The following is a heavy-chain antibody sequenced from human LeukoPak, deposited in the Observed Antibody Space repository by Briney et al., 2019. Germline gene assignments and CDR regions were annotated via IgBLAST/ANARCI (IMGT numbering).Heavy chain of an antibody. CDR3: ARIRDGYNDAYDI. V-gene: IGHV1-46*01. D-gene: IGHD5-24*01. J-gene: IGHJ3*02. CDR2: INPGGDNT. CDR1: GYTFTGYY. Sequence: ASVKVSCKTSGYTFTGYYMHWVRQAPGQGLEWMGLINPGGDNTNYAQNFQGRVTMTRDTSASTVYMELSSLRSEDTAIYYCARIRDGYNDAYDIWGQGTVVTVPS.